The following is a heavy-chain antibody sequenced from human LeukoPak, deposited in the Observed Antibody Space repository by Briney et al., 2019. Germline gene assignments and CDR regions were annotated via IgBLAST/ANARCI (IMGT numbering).Heavy chain of an antibody. D-gene: IGHD2-2*01. J-gene: IGHJ3*01. V-gene: IGHV4-59*04. CDR2: IYYSGST. CDR1: GFTFSSYSMN. Sequence: GSLRLSCAASGFTFSSYSMNWVRQSPGKGLEWIGNIYYSGSTYYNPSLKSRVTISVDTSKNQFSLKLSSVTAADTAVYYCASLQGIGYCSSTSCHGAFDFWGQGTLVTVS. CDR3: ASLQGIGYCSSTSCHGAFDF.